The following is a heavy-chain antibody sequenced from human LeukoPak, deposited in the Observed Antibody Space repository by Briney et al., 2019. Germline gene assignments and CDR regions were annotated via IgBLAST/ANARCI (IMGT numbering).Heavy chain of an antibody. CDR2: IRYDGTNE. CDR1: GFTFRSYG. Sequence: GGSLRLSCAASGFTFRSYGMHWVRQAPGKGLEWVAFIRYDGTNEYYADSVKGRFTFTRDNSKNTLSLQMNSLSPEDTAVYYCAKGFGSRNFSMGSIDYWGQGTLVTVSS. D-gene: IGHD3-10*01. V-gene: IGHV3-30*02. CDR3: AKGFGSRNFSMGSIDY. J-gene: IGHJ4*02.